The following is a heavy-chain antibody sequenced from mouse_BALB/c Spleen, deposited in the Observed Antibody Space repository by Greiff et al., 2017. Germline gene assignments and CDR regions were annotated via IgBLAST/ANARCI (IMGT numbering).Heavy chain of an antibody. D-gene: IGHD1-1*01. V-gene: IGHV2-9-2*01. Sequence: VKLMESGPGLVAPSQSLSITCTVSGFSLTSYDISWIRQPPGKGLEWLGVIWTGGGTNYNSAFMSRLSISKDNSKSQVFLKMNSLQTDDTAIYYCVRALITTVEPWFAYWGQGTLVTVSA. J-gene: IGHJ3*01. CDR3: VRALITTVEPWFAY. CDR2: IWTGGGT. CDR1: GFSLTSYD.